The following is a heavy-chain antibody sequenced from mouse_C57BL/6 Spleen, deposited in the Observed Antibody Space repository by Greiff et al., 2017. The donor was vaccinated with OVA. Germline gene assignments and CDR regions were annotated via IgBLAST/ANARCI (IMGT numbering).Heavy chain of an antibody. Sequence: QVQLKESGAELVRPGASVTLSCKASGYTFTDYEMHWVKQTPVHGLEWIGAIDPETGGTAYNQKFKGKAILTADKSSSTAYMELRSLTSEDSAVYYCTRLTGPWGQGTTLTVSS. J-gene: IGHJ2*01. D-gene: IGHD4-1*01. V-gene: IGHV1-15*01. CDR1: GYTFTDYE. CDR3: TRLTGP. CDR2: IDPETGGT.